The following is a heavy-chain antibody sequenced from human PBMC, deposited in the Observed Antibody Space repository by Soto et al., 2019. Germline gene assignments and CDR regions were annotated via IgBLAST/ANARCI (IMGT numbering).Heavy chain of an antibody. CDR1: GFTFDDYA. V-gene: IGHV3-9*01. D-gene: IGHD1-1*01. J-gene: IGHJ6*02. Sequence: GGSLRVSCAASGFTFDDYAMHWVRQAPGKGLEWVSGISWNSGSIGYADSVKGRFTISRDNAKNSLYLQMNSLRAEDTALYYCAKDIERLGYYYYGMDVWGQGTTVTVSS. CDR3: AKDIERLGYYYYGMDV. CDR2: ISWNSGSI.